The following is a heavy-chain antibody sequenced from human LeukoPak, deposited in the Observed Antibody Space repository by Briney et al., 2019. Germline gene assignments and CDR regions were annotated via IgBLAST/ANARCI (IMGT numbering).Heavy chain of an antibody. J-gene: IGHJ4*02. CDR2: ISWDGGST. V-gene: IGHV3-43D*03. D-gene: IGHD1-26*01. CDR3: ARDSYYHPDY. CDR1: GFTFDDYA. Sequence: GGSLRLSCAASGFTFDDYAMHWVRQAPGKGLEWVSLISWDGGSTYYTDSVKGRFTISRDNAKNTLYLQMNSLRAEDTAVYYCARDSYYHPDYWGQGILVTVSS.